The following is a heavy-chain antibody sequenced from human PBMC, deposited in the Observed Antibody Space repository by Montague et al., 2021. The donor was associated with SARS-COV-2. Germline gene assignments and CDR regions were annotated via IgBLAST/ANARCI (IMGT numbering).Heavy chain of an antibody. D-gene: IGHD3-22*01. CDR1: GGSFSGYY. J-gene: IGHJ3*02. Sequence: SETLSLTCAVYGGSFSGYYWSWICQPPGKELEWIGEINHSGSTKYNPSLKSRVTISVDTSKNQFSLKLSSVTAADTAVYYCARHGYYETYDAFDIWGQGTMVTVSS. V-gene: IGHV4-34*01. CDR3: ARHGYYETYDAFDI. CDR2: INHSGST.